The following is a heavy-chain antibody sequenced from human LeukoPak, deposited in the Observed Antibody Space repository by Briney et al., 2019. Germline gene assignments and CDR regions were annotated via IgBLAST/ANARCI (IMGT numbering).Heavy chain of an antibody. J-gene: IGHJ4*02. V-gene: IGHV4-38-2*02. CDR1: AYSISSGFF. CDR3: VRYGSGTYSTPCNY. CDR2: IYHSGNT. Sequence: SETLSLTCSVSAYSISSGFFWGWIRQPPGKGLEWIGSIYHSGNTYYNPSLKSRVTISVDTSKNQFSLRLTSVTAADTAVYYCVRYGSGTYSTPCNYWGQGTLVTVSS. D-gene: IGHD3-10*01.